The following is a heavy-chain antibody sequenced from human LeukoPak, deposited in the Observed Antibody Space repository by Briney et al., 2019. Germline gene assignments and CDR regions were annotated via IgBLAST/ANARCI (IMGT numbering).Heavy chain of an antibody. CDR3: ARYYYSLDV. J-gene: IGHJ6*02. CDR2: INHSGST. V-gene: IGHV4-34*01. Sequence: NASETLSLTCAVYGGSLSGYYWSWIRQPPGKGVEWNGEINHSGSTNYNPSRKSRVTIAVDTSKNQFSQKLSSVTAAGGAVDYWARYYYSLDVWGQENTVNVSS. CDR1: GGSLSGYY.